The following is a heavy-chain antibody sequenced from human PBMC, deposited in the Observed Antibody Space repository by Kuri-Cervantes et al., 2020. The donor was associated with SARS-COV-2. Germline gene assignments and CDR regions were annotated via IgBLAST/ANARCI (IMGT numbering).Heavy chain of an antibody. CDR3: ARGPGCSSTNCPNFDY. D-gene: IGHD2-2*01. V-gene: IGHV3-7*01. CDR1: GFTFSNAW. J-gene: IGHJ4*02. CDR2: IKQDGSEK. Sequence: GESLKISCAASGFTFSNAWMNWVRQAPGKGLEWVANIKQDGSEKYYVDSVKGRFTISRDNAKNSLYLQMNSLRAEDTAVYYCARGPGCSSTNCPNFDYLGQGTLVTVSS.